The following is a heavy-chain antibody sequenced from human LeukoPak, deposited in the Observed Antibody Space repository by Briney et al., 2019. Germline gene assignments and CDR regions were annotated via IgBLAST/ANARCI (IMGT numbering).Heavy chain of an antibody. J-gene: IGHJ6*03. D-gene: IGHD3/OR15-3a*01. CDR3: ARPTWTNYMDV. Sequence: GGSLRLSCAASGFIFSTYWMNWVRQAPGKGLEWVSYISRSGSTIFYADSVKGRFTISRDNAKNSVSLQMNSLRAEDTAVYFCARPTWTNYMDVWGKGTAVTISS. V-gene: IGHV3-48*04. CDR1: GFIFSTYW. CDR2: ISRSGSTI.